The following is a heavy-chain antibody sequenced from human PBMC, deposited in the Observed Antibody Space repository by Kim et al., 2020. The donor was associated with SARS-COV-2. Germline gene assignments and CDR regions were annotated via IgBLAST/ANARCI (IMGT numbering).Heavy chain of an antibody. CDR2: YGGTK. CDR3: TRGGRPIL. Sequence: YGGTKQYAASVKGRFTISRDESKSIAYQQMNSLKTEDTAEYYCTRGGRPILWGQGTLVTVSS. J-gene: IGHJ4*02. D-gene: IGHD3-3*01. V-gene: IGHV3-49*02.